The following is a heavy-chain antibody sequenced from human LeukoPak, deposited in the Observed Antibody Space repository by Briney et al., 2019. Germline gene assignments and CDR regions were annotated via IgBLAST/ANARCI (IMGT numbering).Heavy chain of an antibody. CDR1: GYTFTGYY. CDR2: INPNSGGT. Sequence: ASVKVSCKASGYTFTGYYMHWVRQAPGQGLEWMGWINPNSGGTNYAQKFQGRVTMTRDTSISTAYMELSRLRSDDTAVYYCARGPYYYDSSGYYYVPFDYWGQGTLVTVSS. D-gene: IGHD3-22*01. CDR3: ARGPYYYDSSGYYYVPFDY. V-gene: IGHV1-2*02. J-gene: IGHJ4*02.